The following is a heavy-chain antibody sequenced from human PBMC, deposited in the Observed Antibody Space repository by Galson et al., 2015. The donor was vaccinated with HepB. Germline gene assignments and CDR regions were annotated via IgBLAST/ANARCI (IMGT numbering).Heavy chain of an antibody. CDR2: ISSSSSTT. CDR1: GFSFSSYS. CDR3: ARDLSGAARYFDY. D-gene: IGHD6-6*01. V-gene: IGHV3-48*01. J-gene: IGHJ4*02. Sequence: SLRLSCAASGFSFSSYSMNWVRQAPGKGLEWISYISSSSSTTYYADSVKDRFTISGDNGKNSLYLQMNSLRAEDTAVYYCARDLSGAARYFDYWGQGTLVTVSS.